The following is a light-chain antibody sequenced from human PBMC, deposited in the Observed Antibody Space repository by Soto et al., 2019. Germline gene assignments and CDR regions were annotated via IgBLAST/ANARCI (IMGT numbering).Light chain of an antibody. Sequence: EIVFTQSPGTLSLSPGERATLLCRASRFVNSRYLAWYQQKTGQAPRLLIYGASSRDTGIPDRFSGSGSGTDFTLTITPLEPEDFVVYFCQQYDTSPITFGQGTRLEIK. J-gene: IGKJ5*01. CDR3: QQYDTSPIT. CDR2: GAS. V-gene: IGKV3-20*01. CDR1: RFVNSRY.